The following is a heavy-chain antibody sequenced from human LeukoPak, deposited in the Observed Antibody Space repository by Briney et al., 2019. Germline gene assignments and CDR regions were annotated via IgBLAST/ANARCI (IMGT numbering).Heavy chain of an antibody. D-gene: IGHD3-22*01. CDR2: ISSSGSTI. CDR1: GFTFSSYE. V-gene: IGHV3-48*03. CDR3: ARGHYYDSSGYPVEYFQH. J-gene: IGHJ1*01. Sequence: PGGSLRLSCAASGFTFSSYEMNWVRQAPGKGLEWVSYISSSGSTIYYADSVKGRFTISRDNAKNSLYLQMNSLRAEDTAVYYCARGHYYDSSGYPVEYFQHWGQGTLVTVSS.